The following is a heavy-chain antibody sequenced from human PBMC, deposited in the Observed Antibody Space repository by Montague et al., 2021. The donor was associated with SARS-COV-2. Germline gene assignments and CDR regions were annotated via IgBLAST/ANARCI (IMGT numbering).Heavy chain of an antibody. CDR1: GGSISSSSYY. CDR2: IYYSGST. J-gene: IGHJ6*02. CDR3: ARDYGDYGSGYYYGMDV. Sequence: SETLSLTCTVSGGSISSSSYYWGWIRQPPGKGLEWIGSIYYSGSTYYNPSLKSRVTISVDTSKNQLSLKLSSVTAADTAVYYCARDYGDYGSGYYYGMDVWGQGTTVTVSS. D-gene: IGHD4-17*01. V-gene: IGHV4-39*07.